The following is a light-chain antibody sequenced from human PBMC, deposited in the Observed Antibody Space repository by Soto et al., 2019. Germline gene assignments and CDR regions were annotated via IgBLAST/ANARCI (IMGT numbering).Light chain of an antibody. CDR3: QQYKSYWT. CDR2: DVS. V-gene: IGKV1-5*01. CDR1: QSVSYY. Sequence: DIQMTQSPSTLSASVGDRVTITCRASQSVSYYLAWYRQKPGKAPESLIYDVSTLEDGVPPRFSGSASGTEFALTISSLHPDDSATYYCQQYKSYWTFGQGTKGEIK. J-gene: IGKJ1*01.